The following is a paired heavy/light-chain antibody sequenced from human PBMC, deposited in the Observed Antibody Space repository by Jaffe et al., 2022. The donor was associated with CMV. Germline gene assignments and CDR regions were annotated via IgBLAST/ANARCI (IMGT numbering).Heavy chain of an antibody. CDR2: ISSGGTTK. V-gene: IGHV3-48*03. CDR1: GFMFSSYE. J-gene: IGHJ6*03. Sequence: EVQLVESGGGLVQSGGSLRLSCAASGFMFSSYEMNWVRQAPGKGLEWISYISSGGTTKHYADSVKGRFTISRDNAKNSLSLQMNSLRGEDTAVYFCARVFFGYMDVWGKGTTVIVSS. D-gene: IGHD3-3*01. CDR3: ARVFFGYMDV.
Light chain of an antibody. V-gene: IGKV1-39*01. CDR3: QQSYSISLT. CDR2: AAS. J-gene: IGKJ4*01. CDR1: QSISSN. Sequence: DIQMTQSPSSLSASVGDRVTITCRASQSISSNLIWYQQKPGKAPNLLIYAASSLQSGVPSRFSGSGSGTDFTLTISSLQPEDFASYYCQQSYSISLTFGGGTRVEI.